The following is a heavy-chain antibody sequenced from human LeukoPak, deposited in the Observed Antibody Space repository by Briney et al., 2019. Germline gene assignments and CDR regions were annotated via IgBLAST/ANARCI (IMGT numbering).Heavy chain of an antibody. V-gene: IGHV3-30*04. CDR2: ISYDGSNK. CDR3: ASYDTSGYRNY. J-gene: IGHJ4*02. Sequence: GGSLRLSCAASGFTFSSYAMHWVRQAPGKGLEWVAVISYDGSNKYYADSVKGRFTISRDNSKNTLYLQTNSLRAEDTAVYYCASYDTSGYRNYWGQGTLVTVSS. CDR1: GFTFSSYA. D-gene: IGHD3-22*01.